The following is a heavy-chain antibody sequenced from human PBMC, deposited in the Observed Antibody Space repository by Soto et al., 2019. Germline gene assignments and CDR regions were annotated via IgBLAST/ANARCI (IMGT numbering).Heavy chain of an antibody. Sequence: QLQLQESGSGLVRSSETLSLTCVVSGGSISSGGYSWSWIRQPAGKGLEWIGYIYHSGGTYYNPSLRSRVTISVERSKNQFSLNLISVTAADTAVYYCARGFDSYFYGLDVWGQGTTVTVSS. CDR1: GGSISSGGYS. V-gene: IGHV4-30-2*01. CDR2: IYHSGGT. J-gene: IGHJ6*02. CDR3: ARGFDSYFYGLDV. D-gene: IGHD3-22*01.